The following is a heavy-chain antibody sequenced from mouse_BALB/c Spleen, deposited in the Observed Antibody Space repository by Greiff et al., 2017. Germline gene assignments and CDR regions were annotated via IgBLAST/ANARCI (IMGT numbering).Heavy chain of an antibody. CDR3: ATDYGGWFAY. D-gene: IGHD1-1*02. CDR2: VNPYNGGT. V-gene: IGHV1-19*01. Sequence: EVQLQQSGPELVKPGASVKMSCKASGYTFTDYYMDWVKQSHGESFEWIGRVNPYNGGTSYNQKFKGKATLTVDKSSSTAYMELNSLTSEDSAVYYCATDYGGWFAYWGQGTLVTVSA. CDR1: GYTFTDYY. J-gene: IGHJ3*01.